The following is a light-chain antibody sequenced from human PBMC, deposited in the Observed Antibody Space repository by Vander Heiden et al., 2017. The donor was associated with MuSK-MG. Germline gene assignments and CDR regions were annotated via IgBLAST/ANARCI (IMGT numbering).Light chain of an antibody. CDR1: QGISSY. J-gene: IGKJ4*01. V-gene: IGKV1-9*01. CDR2: AAS. Sequence: DIQLTQSPSFLSASVGDRVTITCRASQGISSYLAWYQQKPGKAPKLLIYAASTLQSGVPSRFSGSGSGTEFTLTSSSRQPEDFANYYWQQLNSYLPFGGGTKVEIK. CDR3: QQLNSYLP.